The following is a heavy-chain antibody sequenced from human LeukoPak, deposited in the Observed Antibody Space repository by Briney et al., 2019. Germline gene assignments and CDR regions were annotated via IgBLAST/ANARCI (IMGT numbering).Heavy chain of an antibody. J-gene: IGHJ4*02. CDR1: GFTFSSYW. D-gene: IGHD3-10*01. V-gene: IGHV3-7*01. CDR2: IKQDGSEK. CDR3: ALTPDYYGSGSFDY. Sequence: GGSLRLSCAASGFTFSSYWMSWVRQAPGKGLEWVANIKQDGSEKYYVDSVKGRFTISRDNAKNSLYLQMNSLRAEDTALYYCALTPDYYGSGSFDYWGQGTLVTVSS.